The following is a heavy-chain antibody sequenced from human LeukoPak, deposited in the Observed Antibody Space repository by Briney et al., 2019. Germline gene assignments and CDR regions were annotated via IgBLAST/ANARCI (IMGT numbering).Heavy chain of an antibody. J-gene: IGHJ4*02. D-gene: IGHD3-3*01. Sequence: SETLSLTCAVYGGSFSGYYWSWIRQPPGKGLEWIGEINHSGSTNYNPSLKSRVTISVDTSKNQFSLKLSSVTAADTAVYYCASGVVTDYFDYWGQGTLVTVSS. CDR3: ASGVVTDYFDY. V-gene: IGHV4-34*01. CDR2: INHSGST. CDR1: GGSFSGYY.